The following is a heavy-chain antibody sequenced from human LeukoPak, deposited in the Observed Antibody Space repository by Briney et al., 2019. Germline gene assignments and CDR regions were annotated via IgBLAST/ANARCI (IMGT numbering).Heavy chain of an antibody. V-gene: IGHV4-30-4*08. Sequence: SETLSLTCTVSGGSISSGDYYWSWIRQPPGKGREWIGYIYYSGSTYYNPSLKSRVTISVDTSKNQFSLKLSSVTAADTAVYYCARDTPSWAVAGTRTRMDVWGKGTTVTVSS. J-gene: IGHJ6*03. D-gene: IGHD6-19*01. CDR3: ARDTPSWAVAGTRTRMDV. CDR1: GGSISSGDYY. CDR2: IYYSGST.